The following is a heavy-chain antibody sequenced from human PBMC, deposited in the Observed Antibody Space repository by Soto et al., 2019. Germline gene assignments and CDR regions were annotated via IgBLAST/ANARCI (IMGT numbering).Heavy chain of an antibody. D-gene: IGHD5-12*01. CDR3: ARGARDGYNKHNWLDP. J-gene: IGHJ5*02. CDR2: INPNSGGT. Sequence: QVQLVQSGAEVKKPGASLKVSCKASGYTFTVYYIYWVRQAPGQGLEWIGWINPNSGGTDYAQKFQGRVTMTRDTSISTAYMELSRLTSDDTAVYYCARGARDGYNKHNWLDPWGQGTLVTVSS. CDR1: GYTFTVYY. V-gene: IGHV1-2*02.